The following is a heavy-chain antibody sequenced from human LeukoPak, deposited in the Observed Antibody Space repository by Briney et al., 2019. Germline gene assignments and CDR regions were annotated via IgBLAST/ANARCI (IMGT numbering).Heavy chain of an antibody. CDR3: ARVGYSSWYFDY. V-gene: IGHV4-38-2*02. CDR1: GYSISSGYY. Sequence: SETLSLTCTVSGYSISSGYYWGWIRQPPGKGLEWIGSIYHSGSTYYNPSLRSRVTISEDTSKDQFSLKLSSVTAADTAVYYCARVGYSSWYFDYGGEGTLLTLSS. CDR2: IYHSGST. J-gene: IGHJ4*02. D-gene: IGHD5-18*01.